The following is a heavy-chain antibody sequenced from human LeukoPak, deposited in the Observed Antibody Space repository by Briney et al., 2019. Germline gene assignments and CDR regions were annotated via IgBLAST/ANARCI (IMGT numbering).Heavy chain of an antibody. D-gene: IGHD3-22*01. CDR1: GFTFSSYA. J-gene: IGHJ4*02. Sequence: GGSLRLSCAASGFTFSSYAMHWVRQAPGKGLEWVAVISYDGSNKYYADSVKGRFTISRDNSKNTLYLQMNGLRAGDTAVYYCARGSESPYYYDSSGYWLFDYWGQGTLVTVSS. CDR3: ARGSESPYYYDSSGYWLFDY. V-gene: IGHV3-30-3*01. CDR2: ISYDGSNK.